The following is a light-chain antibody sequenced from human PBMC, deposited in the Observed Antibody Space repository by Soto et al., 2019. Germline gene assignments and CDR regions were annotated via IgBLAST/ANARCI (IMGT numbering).Light chain of an antibody. CDR3: MQTLHTPWT. CDR2: LGS. V-gene: IGKV2-28*01. CDR1: QSLLHSSGYNY. Sequence: DIVMTQSPLSLPVTPGEPASISCRSSQSLLHSSGYNYLDWYLQKPGQSPHLLLYLGSNRASGVXYXSSGSGSGTDFTLQISRVEAEDVGVAYCMQTLHTPWTFGQGTKVDIK. J-gene: IGKJ1*01.